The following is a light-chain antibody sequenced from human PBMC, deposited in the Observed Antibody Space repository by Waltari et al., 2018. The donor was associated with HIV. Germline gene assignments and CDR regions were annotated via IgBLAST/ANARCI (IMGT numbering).Light chain of an antibody. V-gene: IGLV2-14*01. CDR1: SSDVGGYNY. CDR3: SSYTSSSTWV. J-gene: IGLJ3*02. CDR2: DDS. Sequence: QSALTQPASVSGSPGQSITISCTGTSSDVGGYNYGYWYQQHPGKAPKLMIYDDSKRPSVVSNRLSGSKSGNTASLTISGLQAEDEADYYCSSYTSSSTWVFGGGTKLTVL.